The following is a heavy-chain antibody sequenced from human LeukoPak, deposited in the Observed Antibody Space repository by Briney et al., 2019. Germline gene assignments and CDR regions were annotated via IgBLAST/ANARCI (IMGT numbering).Heavy chain of an antibody. Sequence: GGSLRLSCAPSGFTFSSYAMHWVRQAPGKGLEWVAVLSYDGSNKYYADSVKGRFTISRDNSKNTLYLQMNSLRAEDTAVYYCAKDGGFLEWLSHDAFDIWGQGTMVTVSS. V-gene: IGHV3-30-3*01. J-gene: IGHJ3*02. D-gene: IGHD3-3*01. CDR1: GFTFSSYA. CDR2: LSYDGSNK. CDR3: AKDGGFLEWLSHDAFDI.